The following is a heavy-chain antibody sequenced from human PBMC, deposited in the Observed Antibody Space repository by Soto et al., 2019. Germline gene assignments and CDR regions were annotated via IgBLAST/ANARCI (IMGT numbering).Heavy chain of an antibody. Sequence: PSETLSLTCTVSGGSISSSSYYWGWIRQPPGKGLEWIGGIYYSGSTYYNPSLKSRVTISVDTSKNQFSLKLSSVTAADTAVYYCARPDYGDYGWYFDLWGRGTLVTVS. J-gene: IGHJ2*01. CDR1: GGSISSSSYY. CDR2: IYYSGST. CDR3: ARPDYGDYGWYFDL. V-gene: IGHV4-39*01. D-gene: IGHD4-17*01.